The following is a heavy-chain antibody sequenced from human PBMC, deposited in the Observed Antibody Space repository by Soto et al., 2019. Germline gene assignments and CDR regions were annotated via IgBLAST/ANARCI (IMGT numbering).Heavy chain of an antibody. Sequence: VKVSCKASGGTFSSYAISWVRQAPGQGLEWMGGIIPIFGTANYAQKFQGRVTITADESTSTAYMELSSLRSEDTAVYYCARTDSSSSVIDYWGQGTLVTVSS. CDR2: IIPIFGTA. V-gene: IGHV1-69*01. CDR3: ARTDSSSSVIDY. D-gene: IGHD6-6*01. J-gene: IGHJ4*02. CDR1: GGTFSSYA.